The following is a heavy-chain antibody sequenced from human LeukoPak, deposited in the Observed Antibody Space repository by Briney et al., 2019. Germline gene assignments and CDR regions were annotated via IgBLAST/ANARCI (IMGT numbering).Heavy chain of an antibody. CDR2: ICYSGTNT. J-gene: IGHJ5*02. CDR3: AKGRATMPNNWFDP. CDR1: GFTFNNYA. D-gene: IGHD2-2*01. V-gene: IGHV3-23*01. Sequence: PGGSLRLSCAASGFTFNNYAMSWVRQAPGKGLEWVSAICYSGTNTFYADSVKGRFTISRDNSKNTLYLHMNSLRAEDTAVYYCAKGRATMPNNWFDPWGQGTLVTVSS.